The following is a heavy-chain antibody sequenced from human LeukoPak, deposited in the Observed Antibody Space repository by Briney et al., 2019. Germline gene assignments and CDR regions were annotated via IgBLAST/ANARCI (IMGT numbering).Heavy chain of an antibody. Sequence: SGGSLSLSCEGSGFTFSNYWMGWVRQAPGKGRQWVANIKTDGSEKYYVHSVKGRFTISRDNAKNSLYLQMNSLRAEDTAVYYCARDRGFDYWGQGTLVTVSS. J-gene: IGHJ4*02. V-gene: IGHV3-7*01. CDR3: ARDRGFDY. CDR2: IKTDGSEK. CDR1: GFTFSNYW.